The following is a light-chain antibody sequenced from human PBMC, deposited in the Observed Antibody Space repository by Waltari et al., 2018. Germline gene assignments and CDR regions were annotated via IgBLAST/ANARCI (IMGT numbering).Light chain of an antibody. J-gene: IGLJ3*02. CDR1: SSDIGTYHR. Sequence: QSALTQPPSVSGSPGQSVTISCTGSSSDIGTYHRVSWYQQPPGTAPKLMIYEVTNRPSGVPDRFSGSKSGNTASLYISGLQAEDEADYYCSSYTTTSSWVFGGGTKLTVL. CDR3: SSYTTTSSWV. CDR2: EVT. V-gene: IGLV2-18*02.